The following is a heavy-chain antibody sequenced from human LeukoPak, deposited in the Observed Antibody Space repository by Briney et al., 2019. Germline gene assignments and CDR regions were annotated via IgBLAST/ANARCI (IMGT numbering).Heavy chain of an antibody. CDR2: ISAYNGNT. D-gene: IGHD5-12*01. J-gene: IGHJ6*03. Sequence: ASVKVSCKASGYTFTSYGISWVRQAPGQGLEWMGWISAYNGNTNYAQKLQGRVTMTTDTSTSTAYMELSRLRSDDTAVYYCARLYSGYGNYYYYMDAWGKGTTVIVSS. V-gene: IGHV1-18*01. CDR1: GYTFTSYG. CDR3: ARLYSGYGNYYYYMDA.